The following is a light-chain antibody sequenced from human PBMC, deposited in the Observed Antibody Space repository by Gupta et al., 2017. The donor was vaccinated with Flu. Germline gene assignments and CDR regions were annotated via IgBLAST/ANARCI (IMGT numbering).Light chain of an antibody. V-gene: IGLV3-1*01. J-gene: IGLJ3*02. CDR2: QDN. CDR1: KLVDKF. CDR3: QAWDSGAGV. Sequence: HDWTQPPSLSVPPGQTASITCSGNKLVDKFVSWYQLQPGQSPTLVIYQDNKRPSGIPERFSGSNSGNTATLTISGTQVGDEAEYYCQAWDSGAGVFGGGTKLTVL.